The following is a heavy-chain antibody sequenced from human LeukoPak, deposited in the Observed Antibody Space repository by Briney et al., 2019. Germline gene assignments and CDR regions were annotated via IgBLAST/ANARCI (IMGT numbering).Heavy chain of an antibody. Sequence: GGSLRLSCAASGFTFSDYYMSWIRQAPGKGLEWVSAVSGSGGGTYYADSVKGRFTISRDNSKDTLYLQMNSLSAEDTAVYYCAKTTAGYSSGRYPGWPVDYWGQGTLVTVSS. CDR2: VSGSGGGT. J-gene: IGHJ4*02. V-gene: IGHV3-23*01. CDR1: GFTFSDYY. CDR3: AKTTAGYSSGRYPGWPVDY. D-gene: IGHD6-19*01.